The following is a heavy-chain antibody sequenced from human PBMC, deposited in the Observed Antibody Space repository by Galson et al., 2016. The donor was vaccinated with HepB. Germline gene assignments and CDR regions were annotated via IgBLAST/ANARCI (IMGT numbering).Heavy chain of an antibody. Sequence: SLRLSCAASGFTFSSRGMHWVRQAPGKGLEWVAVISYDGNNKFYADSVKGRFTISRDNSKNTLYLQMNSLRAEETAMYYCAKDKGYCSGGSCYSYIDYWGQGTLVTVSS. CDR1: GFTFSSRG. CDR2: ISYDGNNK. CDR3: AKDKGYCSGGSCYSYIDY. V-gene: IGHV3-30*18. J-gene: IGHJ4*02. D-gene: IGHD2-15*01.